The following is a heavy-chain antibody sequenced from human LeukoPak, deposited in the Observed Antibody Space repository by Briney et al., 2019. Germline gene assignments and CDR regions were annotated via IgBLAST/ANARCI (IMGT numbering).Heavy chain of an antibody. D-gene: IGHD6-13*01. J-gene: IGHJ4*02. Sequence: ASVKVSCKASGYTFTNYGISWVRQAPGQGVAWMGWISGYNGNTNYAQKLQGRVTMTTDTSTSTAYMELRSLRSDDTAVYYCAREAGSSWGLDYWGQGTLVTVSS. V-gene: IGHV1-18*01. CDR3: AREAGSSWGLDY. CDR1: GYTFTNYG. CDR2: ISGYNGNT.